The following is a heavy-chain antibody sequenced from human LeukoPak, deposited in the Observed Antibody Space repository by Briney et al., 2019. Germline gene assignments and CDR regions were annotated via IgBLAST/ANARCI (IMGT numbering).Heavy chain of an antibody. CDR1: GFSFSSYW. V-gene: IGHV3-74*03. CDR2: ISPDGSSA. CDR3: ARVSFRPHCHFDY. D-gene: IGHD2-21*01. J-gene: IGHJ4*02. Sequence: GSLRLSCAASGFSFSSYWMHWVRQAPGKGLVWVARISPDGSSALSADSVRGRFTISRDNADNTLYLQLNSLRAEDTAVYYCARVSFRPHCHFDYWGQGTLVTVSS.